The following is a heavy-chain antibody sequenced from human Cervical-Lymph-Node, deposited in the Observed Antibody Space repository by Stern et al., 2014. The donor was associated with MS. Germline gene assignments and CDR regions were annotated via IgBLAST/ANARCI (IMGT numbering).Heavy chain of an antibody. D-gene: IGHD3-16*01. V-gene: IGHV5-51*03. Sequence: EVQLVQSGAEVRKPGESLKISCKVSGYSFANFWIGWVRQVPGKGLEWMGIIYPGDSDPRYSPSFQDQVSLSADESISTAYLQWSSLKASDTGIYYCARRGLGYDGADHWGQGALVTVSS. CDR1: GYSFANFW. CDR2: IYPGDSDP. J-gene: IGHJ4*02. CDR3: ARRGLGYDGADH.